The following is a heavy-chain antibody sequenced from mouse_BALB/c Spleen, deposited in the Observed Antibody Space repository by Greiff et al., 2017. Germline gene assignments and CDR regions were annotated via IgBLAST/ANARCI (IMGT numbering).Heavy chain of an antibody. CDR3: ARRALDYAMDY. Sequence: DVQLVESGGGLVKPGGSLKLSCAASGFTFSSSAMPWVRQSPEQRLEWVAEISSGGSYTYYPDTVTGRITISRDNTKNTLYLERSSLRSADTAMYYCARRALDYAMDYWGQGTSVTVSS. V-gene: IGHV5-9-4*01. J-gene: IGHJ4*01. CDR1: GFTFSSSA. CDR2: ISSGGSYT.